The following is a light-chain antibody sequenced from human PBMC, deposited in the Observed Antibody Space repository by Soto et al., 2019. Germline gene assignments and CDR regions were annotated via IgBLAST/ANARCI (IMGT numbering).Light chain of an antibody. V-gene: IGKV3-20*01. CDR2: AAS. CDR3: QQQGT. Sequence: EIVLTQSPGTLSLSPGERATLSCRASRSLSSSYVVWYQQKPGQAPRLLIYAASRRATGIPDRFSGSGSATEYTLTISRLEPEDFAVYYCQQQGTFGQGTKPEIK. J-gene: IGKJ2*01. CDR1: RSLSSSY.